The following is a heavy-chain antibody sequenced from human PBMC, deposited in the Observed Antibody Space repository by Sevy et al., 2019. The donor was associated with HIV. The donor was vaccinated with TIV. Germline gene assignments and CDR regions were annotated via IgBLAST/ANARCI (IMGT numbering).Heavy chain of an antibody. CDR2: IHPYNGDT. CDR3: ARGPSGWQQLVYDH. CDR1: GYTFTSYG. J-gene: IGHJ4*02. Sequence: ASVKVSCKASGYTFTSYGISWVRQARGQGLEWVAWIHPYNGDTTFAQNLQGRVSMTTDTSTTTAYMELRSLRSDDTAVYYCARGPSGWQQLVYDHWGQGTLVTVSS. V-gene: IGHV1-18*01. D-gene: IGHD6-19*01.